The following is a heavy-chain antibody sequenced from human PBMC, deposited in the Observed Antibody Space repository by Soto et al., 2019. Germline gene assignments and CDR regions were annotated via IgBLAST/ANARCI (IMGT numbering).Heavy chain of an antibody. D-gene: IGHD4-17*01. CDR1: RDSLAGNY. CDR3: ARADYGDYYYYGTDV. CDR2: INPNSGGT. J-gene: IGHJ6*02. V-gene: IGHV1-2*02. Sequence: KECRDSLAGNYMRWVHQYTGQGLEWMGWINPNSGGTNYAQKFQGRVTMTRDTSISTAYMELSRLRSDDTAVYYCARADYGDYYYYGTDVWGQGTTVTGFS.